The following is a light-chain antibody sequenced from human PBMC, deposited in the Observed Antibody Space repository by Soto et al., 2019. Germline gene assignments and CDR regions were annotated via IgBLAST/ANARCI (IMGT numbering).Light chain of an antibody. CDR3: QQYGSSPS. J-gene: IGKJ1*01. V-gene: IGKV3D-20*01. Sequence: EIVLTQSPDTLSVSPGERATLYCGASQRVSGGFLAWYQQKPGLAPRLILYDTSFRATGIPDRFSGSGSGTDFTLTISRLDPEDFAVYYCQQYGSSPSFGQGTKVDIK. CDR2: DTS. CDR1: QRVSGGF.